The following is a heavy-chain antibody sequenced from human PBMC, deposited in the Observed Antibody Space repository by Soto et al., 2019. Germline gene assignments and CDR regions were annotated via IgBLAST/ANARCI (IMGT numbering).Heavy chain of an antibody. V-gene: IGHV1-69*13. CDR3: ARDRGVESYGLSVGNWFDP. Sequence: ASVKVSCKASGGTFSSYAISWVRQAPGQGLEWMGGIIPIFGTANYAQKFQGRVTITADESTSTAYMELSSLRSEDTAVYYCARDRGVESYGLSVGNWFDPWGQGTLVTVSS. D-gene: IGHD5-18*01. J-gene: IGHJ5*02. CDR1: GGTFSSYA. CDR2: IIPIFGTA.